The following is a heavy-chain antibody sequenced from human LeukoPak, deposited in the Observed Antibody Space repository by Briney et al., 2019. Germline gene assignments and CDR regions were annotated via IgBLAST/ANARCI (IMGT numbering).Heavy chain of an antibody. CDR2: INPNSGGT. D-gene: IGHD4/OR15-4a*01. Sequence: ASVKVSCKASGYTFTGYYMHWVRQAPGQGLEWMGWINPNSGGTNYAQKFQGRVSMTRDTSTRTVYMELSSLRSEDTAVYYCARGGVEYDYGDAFDFWGQGTLVTVSS. V-gene: IGHV1-2*02. J-gene: IGHJ4*02. CDR1: GYTFTGYY. CDR3: ARGGVEYDYGDAFDF.